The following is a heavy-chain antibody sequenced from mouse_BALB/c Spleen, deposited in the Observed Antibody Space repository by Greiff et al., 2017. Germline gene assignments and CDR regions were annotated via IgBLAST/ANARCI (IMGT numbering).Heavy chain of an antibody. CDR3: TREDYAMDY. CDR1: GFTFSNYW. V-gene: IGHV6-6*02. CDR2: IRLKSNNYAT. J-gene: IGHJ4*01. Sequence: EVHLVESGGLVQPGGSMKLSCVASGFTFSNYWMNWVRQSPEKGLEWVAEIRLKSNNYATHYAESVKGRFTISRDDSKSSVYLQMNNLRAEDTGIYYCTREDYAMDYWGQGTSVTVSS.